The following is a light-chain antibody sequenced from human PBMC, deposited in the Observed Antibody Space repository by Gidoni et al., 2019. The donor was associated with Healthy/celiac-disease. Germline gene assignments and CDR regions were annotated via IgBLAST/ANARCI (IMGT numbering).Light chain of an antibody. J-gene: IGKJ5*01. V-gene: IGKV1-39*01. CDR1: QSISSY. CDR3: QQSYSVSPIT. Sequence: DIQMTQSPSSLSASVGDRVTIICRASQSISSYLNWYQQKPGKAPKHLIYAASSLQSGVPSRFSGSGSETDFTLTISSLQPEDVATYYCQQSYSVSPITFGQGTRLDIK. CDR2: AAS.